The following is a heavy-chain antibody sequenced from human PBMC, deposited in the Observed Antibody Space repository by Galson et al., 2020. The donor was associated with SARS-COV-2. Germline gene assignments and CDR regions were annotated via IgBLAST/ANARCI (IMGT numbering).Heavy chain of an antibody. V-gene: IGHV1-2*04. CDR3: AINPIAAAGTCHYYDGMDV. CDR2: INPNSGRT. D-gene: IGHD6-13*01. J-gene: IGHJ6*02. CDR1: GYTFTGYY. Sequence: ASVKVSCKASGYTFTGYYMHWVRQAPGQGLEWMGWINPNSGRTNYAQKFQGWVTMTRDTSISTAYMELSRLRSDDTAVYYCAINPIAAAGTCHYYDGMDVWGQGTTVTVSS.